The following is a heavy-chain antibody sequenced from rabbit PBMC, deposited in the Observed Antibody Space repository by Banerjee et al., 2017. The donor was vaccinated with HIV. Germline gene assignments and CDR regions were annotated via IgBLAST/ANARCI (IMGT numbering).Heavy chain of an antibody. Sequence: QSLEESGGDLVKPGASLTLTCTASGFSFSSSYYMCWVRQAPGKGLEWIACIYAGASGSTYYASWAKGRFTISKTSSTTVTLQMTSLTAADTATYFCARDTSSDVYIHFNLWGPGTLVTVS. CDR1: GFSFSSSYY. D-gene: IGHD1-1*01. V-gene: IGHV1S40*01. CDR3: ARDTSSDVYIHFNL. J-gene: IGHJ4*01. CDR2: IYAGASGST.